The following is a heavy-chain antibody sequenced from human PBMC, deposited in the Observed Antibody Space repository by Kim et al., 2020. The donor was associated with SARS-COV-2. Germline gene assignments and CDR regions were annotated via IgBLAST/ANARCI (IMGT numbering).Heavy chain of an antibody. CDR1: GYTFTSYD. D-gene: IGHD3-16*01. V-gene: IGHV1-8*01. CDR3: ARRGRGANPFDY. J-gene: IGHJ4*02. Sequence: ASVKVSCKASGYTFTSYDINWVRQATGQGLEWMGWMNPNSGNTGYAQKFQGRVTMTRNTSINTAYMELSSLRSEDTAVYYCARRGRGANPFDYWGQGPLVTVSS. CDR2: MNPNSGNT.